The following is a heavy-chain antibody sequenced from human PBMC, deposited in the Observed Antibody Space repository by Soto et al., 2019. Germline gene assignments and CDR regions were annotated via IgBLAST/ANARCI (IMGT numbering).Heavy chain of an antibody. D-gene: IGHD2-15*01. Sequence: QVQLVESGGGVVQPGRSLRLSCAASGFTFSSYAMHCVRQAPGKGLEWVAVISYDGSNKYYADSVKGRFTISRDNSKNTLYLQMNSLRAEDTAVYYCARDGDCSGGSCYSRGGYFDYWGQGTLVTVSS. V-gene: IGHV3-30-3*01. CDR1: GFTFSSYA. J-gene: IGHJ4*02. CDR2: ISYDGSNK. CDR3: ARDGDCSGGSCYSRGGYFDY.